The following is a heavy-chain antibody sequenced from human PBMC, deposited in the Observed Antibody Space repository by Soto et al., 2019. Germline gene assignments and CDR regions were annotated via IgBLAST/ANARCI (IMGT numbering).Heavy chain of an antibody. Sequence: LVNVSCKAAGYTFPSYDINCLRQTAGQGLEWMGWMSPKTANTGYAQKFQGRVTMTRSTSISTAYMELSSLTSEDTAVYYCTGGPPNWGFDSWGQGTPDTVSS. J-gene: IGHJ5*01. V-gene: IGHV1-8*01. CDR3: TGGPPNWGFDS. CDR1: GYTFPSYD. D-gene: IGHD7-27*01. CDR2: MSPKTANT.